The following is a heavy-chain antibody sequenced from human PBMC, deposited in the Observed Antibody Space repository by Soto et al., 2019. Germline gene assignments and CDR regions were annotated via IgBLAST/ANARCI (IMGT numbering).Heavy chain of an antibody. D-gene: IGHD3-22*01. CDR2: RSYDGTNE. CDR3: AKEAITMIEAGFNWFDP. CDR1: GFAFSQYG. Sequence: GGSLRLSCTASGFAFSQYGMSGVRQGPGKGLEWVAVRSYDGTNEDYADSVRGRFTISRDNSENTLYMQMNSLRAEDTAVYYCAKEAITMIEAGFNWFDPCGQGTLVPVSS. J-gene: IGHJ5*02. V-gene: IGHV3-30*18.